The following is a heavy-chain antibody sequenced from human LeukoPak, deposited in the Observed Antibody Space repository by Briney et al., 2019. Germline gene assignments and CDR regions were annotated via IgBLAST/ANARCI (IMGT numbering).Heavy chain of an antibody. V-gene: IGHV1-2*04. D-gene: IGHD6-6*01. Sequence: ASVKVSCTASGYTFTGYYMHWVRQAPGQGLEWMGWINPNSGGTNYAQKFQGWVTMTRDTSISTAYMELSRLRSDDTAVYYCARDRRLSSSSNYYYYYGMDVWGQGTTVTVSS. J-gene: IGHJ6*02. CDR2: INPNSGGT. CDR3: ARDRRLSSSSNYYYYYGMDV. CDR1: GYTFTGYY.